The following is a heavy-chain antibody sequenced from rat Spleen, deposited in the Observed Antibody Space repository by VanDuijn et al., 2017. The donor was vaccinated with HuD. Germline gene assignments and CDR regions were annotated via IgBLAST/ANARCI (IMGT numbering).Heavy chain of an antibody. CDR3: ARAPGYFDY. CDR1: GFTFSNYG. V-gene: IGHV5-25*01. D-gene: IGHD1-4*01. J-gene: IGHJ2*01. CDR2: ISTSGGTT. Sequence: EVELVESGGGLVQPGRSMKLSCAASGFTFSNYGMAWVRQAPTKGLEWVASISTSGGTTYYRDSVKGRFTISRDNAKRTLYLQLDSLRSEDTATYYCARAPGYFDYWGQGVMVTVSS.